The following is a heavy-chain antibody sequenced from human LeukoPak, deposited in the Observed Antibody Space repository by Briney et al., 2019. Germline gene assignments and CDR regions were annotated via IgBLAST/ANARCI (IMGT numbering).Heavy chain of an antibody. CDR3: ARGFGNYYYYYYMDV. CDR2: IKEDGSEK. J-gene: IGHJ6*03. V-gene: IGHV3-7*01. CDR1: GFIFSKFW. Sequence: GGSLRLSCSTSGFIFSKFWMNWVRQAPGKGLEWVANIKEDGSEKYYVDSVRGRFTISRDNAKNSLSLQMNSLRAEDTAVYYCARGFGNYYYYYYMDVWGKGTTVTVSS. D-gene: IGHD3-10*01.